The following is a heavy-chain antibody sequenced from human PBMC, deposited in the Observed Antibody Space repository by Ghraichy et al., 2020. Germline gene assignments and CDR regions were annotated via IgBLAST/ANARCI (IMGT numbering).Heavy chain of an antibody. J-gene: IGHJ4*02. Sequence: SGPTLVKPTQTLTLTCSFSGLSLTTRGRGGGWVRQPPGKALEWLALIYWDDDERYSPSLKNRLTITRDTSKNQVVLTMTNMDPVDTAKYYWWNEWQKEPYYFDYWGQGILITVSS. CDR1: GLSLTTRGRG. CDR2: IYWDDDE. CDR3: WNEWQKEPYYFDY. D-gene: IGHD3-3*01. V-gene: IGHV2-5*02.